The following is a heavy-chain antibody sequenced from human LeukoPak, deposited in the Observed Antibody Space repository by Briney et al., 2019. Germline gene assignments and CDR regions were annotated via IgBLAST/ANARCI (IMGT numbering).Heavy chain of an antibody. CDR1: GFTFSSYS. J-gene: IGHJ4*02. D-gene: IGHD1-1*01. CDR2: ISSSGSTI. V-gene: IGHV3-48*04. CDR3: ARDRNLEKGDY. Sequence: GGSLRLSCAASGFTFSSYSMNWVRQAPGKGLEWVSYISSSGSTIYYADSVKGRFTISRDNAKNSLYLQMNSLRAEDTAVYYCARDRNLEKGDYWGQGTLVTVSS.